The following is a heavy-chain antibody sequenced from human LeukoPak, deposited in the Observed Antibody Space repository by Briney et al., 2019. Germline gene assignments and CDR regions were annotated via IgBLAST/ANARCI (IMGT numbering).Heavy chain of an antibody. CDR2: IYPGDSDT. CDR1: GYSFTNYW. Sequence: GESLKISCKGSGYSFTNYWIGWVRQMPGKGLEWMGLIYPGDSDTRYSPSFQGQVTISADKSISTAYLRWSSLKASDSAMYYCARRHDYGDFGDNWGQGTLVTVSS. V-gene: IGHV5-51*06. J-gene: IGHJ4*02. CDR3: ARRHDYGDFGDN. D-gene: IGHD4-17*01.